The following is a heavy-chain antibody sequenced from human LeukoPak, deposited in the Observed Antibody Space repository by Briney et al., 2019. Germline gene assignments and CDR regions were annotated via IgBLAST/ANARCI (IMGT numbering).Heavy chain of an antibody. Sequence: GGSLRLSCAASGFPFSSFEMNWVRQAPGQGLEWISYISKNGGTIYYADSVKGRFTISRDNAKNSLYLQMNSLRVEGTAVYYCARDFGIVDNRFDYWGQGALVTVSS. CDR3: ARDFGIVDNRFDY. V-gene: IGHV3-48*03. J-gene: IGHJ4*02. CDR1: GFPFSSFE. CDR2: ISKNGGTI. D-gene: IGHD1-14*01.